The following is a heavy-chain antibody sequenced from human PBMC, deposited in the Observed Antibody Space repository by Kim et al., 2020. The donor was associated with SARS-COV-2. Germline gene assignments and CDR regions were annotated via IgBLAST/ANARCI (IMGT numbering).Heavy chain of an antibody. CDR2: IRTRASAETT. CDR3: AQDRGGSAWPGFDS. CDR1: GFTLGNNV. V-gene: IGHV3-23*01. Sequence: GGSLRLSCAASGFTLGNNVMSWVRQAPGRGLEWVSTIRTRASAETTYYAASVNGRFTVSRDISKNTLYLELNSLRADDTALYYCAQDRGGSAWPGFDSWG. D-gene: IGHD3-10*01. J-gene: IGHJ4*01.